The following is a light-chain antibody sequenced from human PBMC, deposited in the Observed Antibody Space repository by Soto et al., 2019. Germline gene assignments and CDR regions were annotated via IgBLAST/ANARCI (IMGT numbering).Light chain of an antibody. V-gene: IGKV4-1*01. CDR3: QQYASTPPT. CDR1: QSVLYSSNNKNY. CDR2: CAS. Sequence: DIVMTQSPDSLAVSLGERATINCKSSQSVLYSSNNKNYLAWYQQRPGQPHKLLIYCASTRESGVPDRFSGSGSGTDFTLTITSLQAEDVAVYYCQQYASTPPTFGQGTKLEIK. J-gene: IGKJ2*01.